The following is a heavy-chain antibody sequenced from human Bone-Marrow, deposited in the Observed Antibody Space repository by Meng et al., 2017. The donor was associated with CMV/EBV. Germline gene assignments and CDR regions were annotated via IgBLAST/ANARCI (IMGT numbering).Heavy chain of an antibody. D-gene: IGHD7-27*01. J-gene: IGHJ4*02. CDR2: ISGSGGST. CDR1: GFTFSSYA. Sequence: GESLKISCAASGFTFSSYAMSWVRQAPGKGLEWVSAISGSGGSTYYADSVKGRFTISRDNSKNTLYLQMNILRAEDTAVYYCAKSNWGYYFDYWGQGTLVTVSS. V-gene: IGHV3-23*01. CDR3: AKSNWGYYFDY.